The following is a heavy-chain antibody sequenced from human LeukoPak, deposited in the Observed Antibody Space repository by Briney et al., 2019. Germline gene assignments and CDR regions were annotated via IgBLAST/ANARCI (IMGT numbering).Heavy chain of an antibody. CDR3: AKTNGYYSD. V-gene: IGHV3-23*01. D-gene: IGHD3-22*01. Sequence: GGSLRLSCAAAGFTFSSYGMNWVRQAPGKGLEWVSGISGSGGTTYYADSVKGRFTISRDNSKNSLSLQVSSLRAEDTAVYYCAKTNGYYSDWGQGTLVTVSS. CDR1: GFTFSSYG. CDR2: ISGSGGTT. J-gene: IGHJ4*02.